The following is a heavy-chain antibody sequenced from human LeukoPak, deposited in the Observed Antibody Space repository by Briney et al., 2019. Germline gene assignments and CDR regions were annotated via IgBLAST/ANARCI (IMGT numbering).Heavy chain of an antibody. CDR3: ARVGSYYDNSGYPY. V-gene: IGHV3-53*01. Sequence: VGSLRLSCVAPGVTFRSNYMSWVRQAPGEGVEWVSVIYSGGSTYYTDSVKGRFTISRDNSKNTLYLQMNSLRAEDTAVYYCARVGSYYDNSGYPYWGQGTLVTVSS. CDR1: GVTFRSNY. J-gene: IGHJ4*02. CDR2: IYSGGST. D-gene: IGHD3-22*01.